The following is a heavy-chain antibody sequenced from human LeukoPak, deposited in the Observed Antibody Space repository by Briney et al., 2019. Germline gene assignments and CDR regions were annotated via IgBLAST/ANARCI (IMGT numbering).Heavy chain of an antibody. CDR3: ARSLRQSSYYYDSSGYQD. V-gene: IGHV3-74*01. CDR1: GFTFSAYW. CDR2: INNDGSDT. Sequence: QTGGSLRLSCAASGFTFSAYWMHWVRQGPGKGVVWVSGINNDGSDTRSADFVKGRFTISRDNAKNTLYLQMNSLRAEDTAVYYCARSLRQSSYYYDSSGYQDWGQGTLVTVSS. J-gene: IGHJ4*02. D-gene: IGHD3-22*01.